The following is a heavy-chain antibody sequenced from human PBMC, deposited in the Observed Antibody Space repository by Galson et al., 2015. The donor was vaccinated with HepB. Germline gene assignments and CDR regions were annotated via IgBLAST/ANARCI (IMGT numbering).Heavy chain of an antibody. CDR1: GFTFSSYS. V-gene: IGHV3-21*01. CDR2: ISSSSSYI. D-gene: IGHD6-19*01. J-gene: IGHJ4*02. Sequence: SLRLSCAASGFTFSSYSMNWVRQAPGKGLEWVSSISSSSSYIYYADSVKGRFTISRDNAKNSLYLQMNSLRAEDTAVYYCARDWGGWPPSPDYWGQGTLVTVSS. CDR3: ARDWGGWPPSPDY.